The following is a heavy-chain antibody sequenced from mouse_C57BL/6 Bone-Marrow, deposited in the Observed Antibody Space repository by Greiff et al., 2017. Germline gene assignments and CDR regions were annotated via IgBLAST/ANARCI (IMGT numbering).Heavy chain of an antibody. D-gene: IGHD1-1*01. Sequence: VQLQQSGAELVRPGASVKLSCTASGFNIKDDYMHWVKQRPEQGLEWIGWIDPENGDTEYASKFQGKATITADTSSNTAYLQLSSLTSEDTAVYYCTYYYDGSSQEYYFDYWGQGTTLTVSS. V-gene: IGHV14-4*01. CDR3: TYYYDGSSQEYYFDY. CDR2: IDPENGDT. J-gene: IGHJ2*01. CDR1: GFNIKDDY.